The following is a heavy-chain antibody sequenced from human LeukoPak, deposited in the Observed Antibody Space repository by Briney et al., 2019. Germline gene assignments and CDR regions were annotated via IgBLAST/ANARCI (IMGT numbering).Heavy chain of an antibody. V-gene: IGHV3-9*01. D-gene: IGHD5-18*01. CDR2: ISWNSGSI. J-gene: IGHJ4*02. Sequence: GGSVRLSCAASGFTFDDYVMHWVRQAPGKGLEWVSGISWNSGSIGYADSVKGRFTISRDNAKNSLYLQMNSLRAEDTALYYCAKGPGTAMVTPFDYWGQGTLVTVSS. CDR1: GFTFDDYV. CDR3: AKGPGTAMVTPFDY.